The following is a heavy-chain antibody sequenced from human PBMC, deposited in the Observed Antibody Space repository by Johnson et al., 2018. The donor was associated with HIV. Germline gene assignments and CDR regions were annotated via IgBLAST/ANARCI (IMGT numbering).Heavy chain of an antibody. V-gene: IGHV3-20*04. D-gene: IGHD2-8*02. CDR1: GFTFDNYG. CDR3: ARDHLTGVVCYGLQAFDI. CDR2: INWNGGST. J-gene: IGHJ3*02. Sequence: EVQVVESGGGLVKPGGSLRLSCAASGFTFDNYGMSWVRQAPGKGLEWVSGINWNGGSTGYADSVKGRFTISRDNANNSLYLQMNRLRAEVTALYYCARDHLTGVVCYGLQAFDIWGQGTMVTVSS.